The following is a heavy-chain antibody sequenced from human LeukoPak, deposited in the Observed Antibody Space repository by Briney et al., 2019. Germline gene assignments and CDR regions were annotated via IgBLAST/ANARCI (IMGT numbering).Heavy chain of an antibody. CDR2: IYYSGST. D-gene: IGHD1-26*01. Sequence: PSQTLSLTCTVSGGSISNSSYYWGWIRQPPGKGLEWIGSIYYSGSTYYNPSLKSRVTISVDTSKNQFSLKLSSVTAADTAVYYCARDGKVGADYYYYGMDVWGQGTTVTVSS. CDR1: GGSISNSSYY. J-gene: IGHJ6*02. V-gene: IGHV4-39*07. CDR3: ARDGKVGADYYYYGMDV.